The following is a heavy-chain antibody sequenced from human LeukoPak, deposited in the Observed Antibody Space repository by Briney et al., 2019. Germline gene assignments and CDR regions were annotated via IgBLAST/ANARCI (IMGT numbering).Heavy chain of an antibody. CDR2: INSDGSST. V-gene: IGHV3-74*01. CDR1: GFTFSSYW. CDR3: ARDRAVGYYYGMDV. D-gene: IGHD6-19*01. Sequence: PGGSLRLSCAAPGFTFSSYWMHWVRQAPGKGLVWVSRINSDGSSTSYADSVKGRFTISRDNAKNTLYLQMNSLRAEDTAVYYCARDRAVGYYYGMDVWGQGTTVTVSS. J-gene: IGHJ6*02.